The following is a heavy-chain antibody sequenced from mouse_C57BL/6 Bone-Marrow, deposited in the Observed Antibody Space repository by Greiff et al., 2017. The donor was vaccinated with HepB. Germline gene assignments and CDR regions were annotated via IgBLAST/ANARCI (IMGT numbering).Heavy chain of an antibody. CDR1: GFTFSSYA. J-gene: IGHJ2*01. V-gene: IGHV5-9-1*02. D-gene: IGHD1-1*01. Sequence: EVKLMESGEGLVKPGGSLKLSCAASGFTFSSYAMSWVRQTPEKRLEWVAYISSGGDYIYYADTVKGRFTISRDNARNTLYLQMSSLKSEDTAMYYCTRDITTVVSNYFDYWGQGTTLTVSS. CDR2: ISSGGDYI. CDR3: TRDITTVVSNYFDY.